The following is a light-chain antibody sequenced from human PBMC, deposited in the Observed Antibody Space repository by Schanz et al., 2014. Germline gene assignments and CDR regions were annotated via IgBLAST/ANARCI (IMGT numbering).Light chain of an antibody. CDR1: QSVSSRY. J-gene: IGKJ1*01. Sequence: EIVLTQSPGTLSLSPGERATLSCRASQSVSSRYIAWYQQKPGQAPRLLIYGASSRATGIPDRFSGSGSGTDFTLTISRLEPEDFAVYYCQHLGTFGQGTKVEMK. V-gene: IGKV3-20*01. CDR2: GAS. CDR3: QHLGT.